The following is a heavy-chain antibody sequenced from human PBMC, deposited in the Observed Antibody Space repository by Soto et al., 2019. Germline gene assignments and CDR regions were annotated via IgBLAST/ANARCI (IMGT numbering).Heavy chain of an antibody. CDR1: GYSFTSYW. Sequence: GESLKISCKGSGYSFTSYWIGWVRQMPGKGLEWMGIIYPGDSDTRYSPSFQGQVTISRDNSKNTLYLQMNSLRAEDTAVYYCARDYGVFPGRGMDVWGQGTTVTVSS. J-gene: IGHJ6*02. D-gene: IGHD4-17*01. CDR2: IYPGDSDT. V-gene: IGHV5-51*01. CDR3: ARDYGVFPGRGMDV.